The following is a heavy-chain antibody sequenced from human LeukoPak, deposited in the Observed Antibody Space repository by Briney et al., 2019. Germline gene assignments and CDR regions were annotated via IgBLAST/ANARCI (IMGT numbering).Heavy chain of an antibody. CDR3: VRASGSFDY. CDR2: IWSDGSNK. D-gene: IGHD3-10*01. V-gene: IGHV3-33*01. Sequence: GGSLRLSCAASGFTFSDYGIHWVRQAPGKGLEWVAVIWSDGSNKYYADSVKGRFTISRDNSKKTLYLQMNSLRVEDTAVYYCVRASGSFDYWGQGTLVNVSS. CDR1: GFTFSDYG. J-gene: IGHJ4*02.